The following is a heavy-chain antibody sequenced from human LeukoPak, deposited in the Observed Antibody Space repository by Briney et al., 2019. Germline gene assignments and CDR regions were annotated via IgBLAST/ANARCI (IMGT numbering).Heavy chain of an antibody. CDR1: GGSISNNY. J-gene: IGHJ4*02. Sequence: PSETLSLTCSVSGGSISNNYWSWMRQPPGRGLEWVGYMSDSGSTNYNPSLKSRVTISVGSSKNQFSLKLDSVTAADTAVYYCARGDGYNYFDSWGRGTLVTVSS. D-gene: IGHD5-24*01. CDR2: MSDSGST. V-gene: IGHV4-59*01. CDR3: ARGDGYNYFDS.